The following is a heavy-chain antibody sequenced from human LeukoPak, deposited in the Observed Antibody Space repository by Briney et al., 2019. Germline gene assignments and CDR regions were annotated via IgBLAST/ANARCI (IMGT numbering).Heavy chain of an antibody. V-gene: IGHV3-21*01. CDR3: ARDSGGRVYYYYMDV. Sequence: NPGGSLRLSCAASGFTFSSYSMNWVRQAPGKGLEWVSSISSSSSYIYYADSVKGRFTISRDNAKNSLYLQMNSLRAEDTAVYYCARDSGGRVYYYYMDVWGKGTTVTVSS. J-gene: IGHJ6*03. CDR2: ISSSSSYI. D-gene: IGHD2-8*02. CDR1: GFTFSSYS.